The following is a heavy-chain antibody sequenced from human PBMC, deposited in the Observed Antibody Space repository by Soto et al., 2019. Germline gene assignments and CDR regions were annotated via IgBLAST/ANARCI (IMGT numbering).Heavy chain of an antibody. J-gene: IGHJ6*02. CDR3: AREPDFWSGYPYGMDV. Sequence: PGGSLRLSCAASGFTFSDYWMHWVRQAPGKGLVWVSRINSDGTTTRYADFVKGRITISRDNAKNTLYLQMNSLTAEDTAVYYCAREPDFWSGYPYGMDVWGQGTTVTVSS. CDR1: GFTFSDYW. D-gene: IGHD3-3*01. V-gene: IGHV3-74*01. CDR2: INSDGTTT.